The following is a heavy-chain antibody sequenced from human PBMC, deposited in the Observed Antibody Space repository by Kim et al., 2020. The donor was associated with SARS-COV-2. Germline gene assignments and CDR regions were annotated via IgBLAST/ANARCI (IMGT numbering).Heavy chain of an antibody. Sequence: GGSLRLSCAASGFTFSNAWMSWVRQAPGKGLEWVGRIKSKTDGGTTDYAAPVKGRFTISRDDSKNTLYLQMNSLKTEDTAVYYCTTDDYMITFGGFQPWGQGTLVTVSS. J-gene: IGHJ5*02. CDR1: GFTFSNAW. V-gene: IGHV3-15*01. CDR3: TTDDYMITFGGFQP. CDR2: IKSKTDGGTT. D-gene: IGHD3-16*01.